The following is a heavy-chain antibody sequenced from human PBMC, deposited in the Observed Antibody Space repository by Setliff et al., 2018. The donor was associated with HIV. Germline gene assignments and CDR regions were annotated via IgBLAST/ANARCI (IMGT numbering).Heavy chain of an antibody. V-gene: IGHV1-69*13. CDR2: IVPILNTG. CDR3: ASSRPPDDSSGYLDH. CDR1: GGTFRSHE. J-gene: IGHJ4*01. Sequence: SVKVSCKASGGTFRSHEISWVRQAPGQGLEWMGGIVPILNTGNYAPKFQGRVTITADESTTTAYMEMNSLRAEDTAIYYCASSRPPDDSSGYLDHWGQGTLVTVSS. D-gene: IGHD3-22*01.